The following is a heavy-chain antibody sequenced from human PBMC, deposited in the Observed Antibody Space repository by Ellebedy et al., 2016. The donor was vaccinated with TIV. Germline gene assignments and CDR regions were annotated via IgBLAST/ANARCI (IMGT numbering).Heavy chain of an antibody. V-gene: IGHV3-33*01. CDR3: AREPMVRGVIRRGYAMDV. D-gene: IGHD3-10*01. J-gene: IGHJ6*02. Sequence: GESLKISXAASGFTFSSYGMHWVRQAPGKGLEWVAVIWYDGSNKYYADSVKGRFTISRGNSKNTLYLQMNSLRAEDTAVYYCAREPMVRGVIRRGYAMDVWGQGTTVTVSS. CDR2: IWYDGSNK. CDR1: GFTFSSYG.